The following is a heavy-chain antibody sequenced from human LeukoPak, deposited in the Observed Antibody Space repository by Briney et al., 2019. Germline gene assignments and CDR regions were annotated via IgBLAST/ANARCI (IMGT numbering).Heavy chain of an antibody. CDR2: IDSYGSST. J-gene: IGHJ3*02. CDR3: ASSTYSGSHWDAFDI. D-gene: IGHD1-26*01. Sequence: SGRSLRLSCAASGFTFSSYAMHWVRQAPGKGLVWVSRIDSYGSSTSFADSVKGRFTISRDNAKNTLYLQMNSLRAEDTAVYYCASSTYSGSHWDAFDIWGQGTMVTVSS. CDR1: GFTFSSYA. V-gene: IGHV3-74*01.